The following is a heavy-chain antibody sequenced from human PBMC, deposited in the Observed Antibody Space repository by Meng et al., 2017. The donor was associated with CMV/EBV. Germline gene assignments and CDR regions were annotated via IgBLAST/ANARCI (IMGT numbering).Heavy chain of an antibody. D-gene: IGHD2-2*01. CDR2: INPKSGGT. V-gene: IGHV1-2*02. CDR3: ARDMGPIDFVLGPAAVGIDY. J-gene: IGHJ4*02. CDR1: GYTFTGYY. Sequence: ASVKVSCKASGYTFTGYYNHGVRQAPGQGREWMGWINPKSGGTNSAQKFQGRVTMTRDTSISTAYMELSRLRFDDTAVYYCARDMGPIDFVLGPAAVGIDYWGQGTLVTVSS.